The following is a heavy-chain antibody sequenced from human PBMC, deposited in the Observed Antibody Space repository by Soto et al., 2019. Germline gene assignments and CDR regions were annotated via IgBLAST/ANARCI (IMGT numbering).Heavy chain of an antibody. CDR2: INPYNATT. D-gene: IGHD3-16*01. Sequence: QVQLVQSGTEVKKPGASVKVSCKTSGYTFTNHGINWVRQAPGQGLEWMGWINPYNATTNYAQKLPARVTVTTDTSPPTAYMHLRSRTSDVSAVNMSESNRVTGIWGDALDIWGPATVLSVSS. CDR1: GYTFTNHG. J-gene: IGHJ3*02. V-gene: IGHV1-18*04. CDR3: ESNRVTGIWGDALDI.